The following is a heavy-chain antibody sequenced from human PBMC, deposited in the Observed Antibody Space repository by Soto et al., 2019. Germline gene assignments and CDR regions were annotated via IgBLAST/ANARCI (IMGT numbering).Heavy chain of an antibody. Sequence: GGSLRLSCAASGFTFSTYAMAWVRQAPGKGLEWFSGVSASGLNTDYADPVKGRFTISRDNSKNTLYLQMNSLRAEDTAVYYCAKVHPSRITMIVVVIPYFEYWGQGTLVTVSS. CDR1: GFTFSTYA. D-gene: IGHD3-22*01. CDR2: VSASGLNT. CDR3: AKVHPSRITMIVVVIPYFEY. V-gene: IGHV3-23*01. J-gene: IGHJ4*02.